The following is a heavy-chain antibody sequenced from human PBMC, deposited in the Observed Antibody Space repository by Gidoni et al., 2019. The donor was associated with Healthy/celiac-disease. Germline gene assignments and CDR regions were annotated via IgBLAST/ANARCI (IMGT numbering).Heavy chain of an antibody. CDR3: AKERAGYGDYPDY. Sequence: QVQLVESGGGVVQPGSSLRLSCAASGFTFSSYGMHWVRQAPGKGLEWVAVISYDGSSKYYADSVKGRFTISRDNSKNTLYLQMNSLRAEDTAVYYCAKERAGYGDYPDYWGQGTLVTVSS. J-gene: IGHJ4*02. CDR2: ISYDGSSK. D-gene: IGHD4-17*01. V-gene: IGHV3-30*18. CDR1: GFTFSSYG.